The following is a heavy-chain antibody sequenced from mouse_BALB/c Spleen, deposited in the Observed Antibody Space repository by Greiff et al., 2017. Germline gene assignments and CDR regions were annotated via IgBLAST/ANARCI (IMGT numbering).Heavy chain of an antibody. CDR3: ARDNYYGYAMDY. Sequence: DVMLVESGGGLVQPGGSRKLSCAASGFTFSSFGMHWVRQAPEKGLEWVAYISSGSSTIYYADTVKGRFTISRDNPKNTLFLQMTSLRSEDTAMYYCARDNYYGYAMDYWGQGTSVTVSS. J-gene: IGHJ4*01. CDR2: ISSGSSTI. V-gene: IGHV5-17*02. CDR1: GFTFSSFG. D-gene: IGHD1-1*01.